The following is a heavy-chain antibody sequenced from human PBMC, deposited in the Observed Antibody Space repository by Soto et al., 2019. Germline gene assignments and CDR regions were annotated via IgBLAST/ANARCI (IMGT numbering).Heavy chain of an antibody. J-gene: IGHJ6*02. V-gene: IGHV4-31*03. CDR3: ARWVNRYYGMDV. CDR1: GGSISSGGYY. Sequence: ASETLSLTCTVSGGSISSGGYYWSWIRQHPGKGLEWIGYIYYSGSTYYNPSLKSRVTISVDTSKNQFSLKLSSVTAADTAVYYCARWVNRYYGMDVWGQGTTVTVSS. CDR2: IYYSGST.